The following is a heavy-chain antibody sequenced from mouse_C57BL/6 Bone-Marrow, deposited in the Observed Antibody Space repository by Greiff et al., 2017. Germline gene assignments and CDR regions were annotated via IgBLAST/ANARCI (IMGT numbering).Heavy chain of an antibody. Sequence: EVHLVESGGGLVKPGGSLKLSCAASGFTFSSYTMSWVRQTPEKRLEWVATISGGGGNTYYPDSVKGRFTISRDNAKNTLYLQMSSLSSEDTALYYCAILYYDYSWFAYWGQGTLVTVSA. D-gene: IGHD2-4*01. CDR3: AILYYDYSWFAY. V-gene: IGHV5-9*01. J-gene: IGHJ3*01. CDR2: ISGGGGNT. CDR1: GFTFSSYT.